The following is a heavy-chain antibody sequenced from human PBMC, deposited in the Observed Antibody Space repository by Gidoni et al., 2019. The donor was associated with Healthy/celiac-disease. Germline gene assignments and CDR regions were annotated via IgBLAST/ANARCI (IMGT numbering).Heavy chain of an antibody. CDR2: FDPEDGET. V-gene: IGHV1-24*01. Sequence: QVQLVQSGAEVKNPGTSAKGSLTVSGYRLTEFSMHWVRQAPGKGIEWMGGFDPEDGETIYAQKFQGRVTMTEDTSTDTAYMELSSLRSEDTAVYYCATTRMVAARFFDYWGQETLVTVSS. D-gene: IGHD6-6*01. J-gene: IGHJ4*02. CDR1: GYRLTEFS. CDR3: ATTRMVAARFFDY.